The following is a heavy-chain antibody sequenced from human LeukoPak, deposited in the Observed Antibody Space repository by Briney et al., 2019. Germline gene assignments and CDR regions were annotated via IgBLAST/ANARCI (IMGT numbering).Heavy chain of an antibody. V-gene: IGHV3-21*01. J-gene: IGHJ4*02. Sequence: GGSLRLSCTASGFTLSGYSMNWIRQAPGKGLEWVSSFGTRSTSVYHAGSVKGRFAISRDNAKNSLSLQMNSLRAEDTALYYCAREVSESFDFWGQGTLVTVSS. CDR1: GFTLSGYS. D-gene: IGHD3-22*01. CDR3: AREVSESFDF. CDR2: FGTRSTSV.